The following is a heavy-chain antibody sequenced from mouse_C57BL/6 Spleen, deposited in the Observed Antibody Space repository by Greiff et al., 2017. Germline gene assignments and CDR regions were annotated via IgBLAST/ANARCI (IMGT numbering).Heavy chain of an antibody. CDR2: IDPSDSYT. V-gene: IGHV1-50*01. J-gene: IGHJ2*02. CDR3: AISYAYYFDY. Sequence: VQLQQPGAELVKPGASVKLSCKASGYTFTSYWMQWVKQRPGQGLEWIGEIDPSDSYTNYNQKFKGKATLTVDTSSSTAYMQLSSLTSEDSAVYYCAISYAYYFDYWGQGTSLTVSS. CDR1: GYTFTSYW. D-gene: IGHD1-1*01.